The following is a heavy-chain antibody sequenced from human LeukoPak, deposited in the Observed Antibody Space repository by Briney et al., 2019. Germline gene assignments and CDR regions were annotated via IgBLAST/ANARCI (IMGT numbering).Heavy chain of an antibody. CDR2: INPNSGGT. D-gene: IGHD3-22*01. Sequence: PRASVKVSCKASGYTFTGYYMHWVRQAPGQGLEWMGWINPNSGGTNYAQKFQGRVTMTRDTSISTAYMELSRLRSDDTAVYYCARDSRYYDSSGYYYWDAFDIWGQGTMVTVSS. CDR1: GYTFTGYY. CDR3: ARDSRYYDSSGYYYWDAFDI. J-gene: IGHJ3*02. V-gene: IGHV1-2*02.